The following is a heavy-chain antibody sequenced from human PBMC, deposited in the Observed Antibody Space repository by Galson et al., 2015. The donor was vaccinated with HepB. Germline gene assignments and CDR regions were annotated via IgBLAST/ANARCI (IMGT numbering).Heavy chain of an antibody. CDR1: GFTFSSYS. D-gene: IGHD6-6*01. CDR2: ISSSSSYI. V-gene: IGHV3-21*01. Sequence: SLRLSCAASGFTFSSYSMNWVRQAPGKGLEWVSSISSSSSYIYYADSVKGRFTISRDNAKNSLYLQMNSLRAEDTAVYYCARAGIAARFLDYWGQGTLVTVSS. J-gene: IGHJ4*02. CDR3: ARAGIAARFLDY.